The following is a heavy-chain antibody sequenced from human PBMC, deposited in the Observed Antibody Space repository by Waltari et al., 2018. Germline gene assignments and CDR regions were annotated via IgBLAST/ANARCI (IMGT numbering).Heavy chain of an antibody. CDR1: GYTFTNYG. CDR3: ARDLVRQGFDP. CDR2: ISAKNGNT. D-gene: IGHD2-8*02. Sequence: QVQLVQSGAEVKKPGASVKVPCKTSGYTFTNYGVIWVRQAPGQGLEWMGWISAKNGNTDHAQKFQGRVIITTDTSTSTAYMELRSLRSDDTAVYYCARDLVRQGFDPWGQGTLVAVSS. V-gene: IGHV1-18*01. J-gene: IGHJ5*02.